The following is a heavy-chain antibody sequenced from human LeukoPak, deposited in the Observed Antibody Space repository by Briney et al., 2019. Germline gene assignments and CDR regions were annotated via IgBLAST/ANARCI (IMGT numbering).Heavy chain of an antibody. D-gene: IGHD3-3*01. J-gene: IGHJ3*02. V-gene: IGHV4-34*01. Sequence: PSETLSLTCAVYGGSFSGYYWSWIRQPPGKGLEWIGEINHSGSTNYNPSLKSRVTISVDTSKNQFSLKLSSVTAADTAVYYCARRRPPLRFLEWLPHDAFDIWGQGTMVTVSS. CDR1: GGSFSGYY. CDR2: INHSGST. CDR3: ARRRPPLRFLEWLPHDAFDI.